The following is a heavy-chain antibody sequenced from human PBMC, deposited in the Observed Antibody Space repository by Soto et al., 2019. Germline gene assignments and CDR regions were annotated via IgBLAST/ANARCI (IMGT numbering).Heavy chain of an antibody. CDR2: IVVGSGNT. V-gene: IGHV1-58*02. J-gene: IGHJ6*02. D-gene: IGHD3-9*01. Sequence: GASVKVSCKASGFTFTSSAMQWVRQARGQRLEWKGWIVVGSGNTNYAQKFQERVTITRDMSTSTAYMELSSLRSEDTAVYYCAAGLRYFDWIYYYYGMDVWGQGTTVTVSS. CDR1: GFTFTSSA. CDR3: AAGLRYFDWIYYYYGMDV.